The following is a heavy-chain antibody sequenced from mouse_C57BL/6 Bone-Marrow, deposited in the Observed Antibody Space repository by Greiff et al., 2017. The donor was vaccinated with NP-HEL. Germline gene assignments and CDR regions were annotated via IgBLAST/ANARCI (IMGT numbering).Heavy chain of an antibody. CDR3: ARSPYDYDADY. Sequence: SGPELVKPGDSVKISCKASGYSFTGYFMNWVMQSHGKSLEWIGRINPYNGDTFYNQKFKGKATLTVDKSSSTAHMELRSLTSEDSAVYYCARSPYDYDADYWGQGTTLTVSS. V-gene: IGHV1-20*01. J-gene: IGHJ2*01. CDR2: INPYNGDT. D-gene: IGHD2-4*01. CDR1: GYSFTGYF.